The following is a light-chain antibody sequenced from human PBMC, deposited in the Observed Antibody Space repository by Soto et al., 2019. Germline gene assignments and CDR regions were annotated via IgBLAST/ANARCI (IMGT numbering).Light chain of an antibody. CDR2: EVS. Sequence: QSALTQPASVSGSPGQSITISCTGTSSDVGGYNYVSWYQQHPGKAPKLMIYEVSNRPSGGSNRFSGSKSGNTGSLTISGLQAEDEADYYCSSYTSSSTLVFGGGTKLTVL. CDR3: SSYTSSSTLV. CDR1: SSDVGGYNY. J-gene: IGLJ2*01. V-gene: IGLV2-14*01.